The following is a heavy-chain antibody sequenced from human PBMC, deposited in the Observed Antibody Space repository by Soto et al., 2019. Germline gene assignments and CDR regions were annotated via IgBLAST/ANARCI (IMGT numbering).Heavy chain of an antibody. CDR3: ARDGPTMVRGVFFDY. CDR1: GYTFTSYG. J-gene: IGHJ4*02. V-gene: IGHV1-18*01. CDR2: ISAYNGNT. D-gene: IGHD3-10*01. Sequence: ASVKVSCKASGYTFTSYGISWVRQAPGQGLEWMGWISAYNGNTNYAQKLQGRVTMTTDTSTSTAYMELRSLRSDDTAVYYCARDGPTMVRGVFFDYWGQGTLVTVSS.